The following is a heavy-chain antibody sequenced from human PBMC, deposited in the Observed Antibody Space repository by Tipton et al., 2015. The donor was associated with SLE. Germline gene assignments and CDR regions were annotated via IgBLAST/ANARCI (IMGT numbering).Heavy chain of an antibody. V-gene: IGHV4-4*02. CDR1: GGSINADKW. CDR2: ISHGGVT. J-gene: IGHJ3*02. Sequence: TLSLTCAVSGGSINADKWWWTWVRQPPGKGLEWIGEISHGGVTNYNPSPESRVTISVDTSKNQFSLKLGSVPAADTAVYYCARQPAAFDIWGQGTRVTVSS. CDR3: ARQPAAFDI.